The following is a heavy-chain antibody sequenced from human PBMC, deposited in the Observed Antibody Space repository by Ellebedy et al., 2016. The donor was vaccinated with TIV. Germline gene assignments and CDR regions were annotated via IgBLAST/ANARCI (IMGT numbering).Heavy chain of an antibody. CDR2: ISADNGNT. D-gene: IGHD3-22*01. CDR1: GYTFSSYG. V-gene: IGHV1-18*01. Sequence: AASVKVSYKASGYTFSSYGISWVRQAPGQGLEWMGWISADNGNTKYAQKLQDRVTMTTDTSTSTAYMELRSLRSDDTAVYYCARDLGGGAYDSSGYYSKHACDIWGQGTMVTVSS. CDR3: ARDLGGGAYDSSGYYSKHACDI. J-gene: IGHJ3*02.